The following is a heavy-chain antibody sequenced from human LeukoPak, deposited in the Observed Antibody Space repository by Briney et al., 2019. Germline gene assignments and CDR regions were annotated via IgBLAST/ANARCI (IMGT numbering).Heavy chain of an antibody. D-gene: IGHD6-13*01. CDR3: ARRPGYSSSWYRLRLDY. CDR1: GGSFSGYY. CDR2: INHSGST. V-gene: IGHV4-34*01. Sequence: SETLSLTCAVYGGSFSGYYWSWIRQPPGKGLEWIGEINHSGSTNYNPSLKSRVTISVDASKNQFSLKLSSVTAADTAVYYCARRPGYSSSWYRLRLDYWGQGTLVTVSS. J-gene: IGHJ4*02.